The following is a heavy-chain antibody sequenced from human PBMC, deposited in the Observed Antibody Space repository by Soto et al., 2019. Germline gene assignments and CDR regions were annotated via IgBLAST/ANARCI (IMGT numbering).Heavy chain of an antibody. CDR2: ISGIGDST. CDR3: AKGSGQYIWGSYRDF. V-gene: IGHV3-23*01. CDR1: GFTFSDFS. Sequence: QLLQSGGDLVQRGGSLRLSCAASGFTFSDFSMAWVRQAPGRGLEWISVISGIGDSTYHADSVKGRFTISRDNSKNTLYLQMGGLQREDTAIYYCAKGSGQYIWGSYRDFWGQGSQVTVSS. D-gene: IGHD3-16*02. J-gene: IGHJ4*02.